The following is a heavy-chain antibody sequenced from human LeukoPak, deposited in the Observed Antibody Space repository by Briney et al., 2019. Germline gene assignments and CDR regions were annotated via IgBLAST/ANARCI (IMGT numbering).Heavy chain of an antibody. CDR1: GYTFTGYY. D-gene: IGHD7-27*01. V-gene: IGHV1-2*02. CDR2: INPNSGGT. CDR3: ARASHSGDEVGY. Sequence: GASVKVPCKASGYTFTGYYMHWVRQAPGQGLEWMGWINPNSGGTNYAQKFQGRVTMTRDTSISTAYMELSRLRSDDTAVYYCARASHSGDEVGYWGQGTLVTVSS. J-gene: IGHJ4*02.